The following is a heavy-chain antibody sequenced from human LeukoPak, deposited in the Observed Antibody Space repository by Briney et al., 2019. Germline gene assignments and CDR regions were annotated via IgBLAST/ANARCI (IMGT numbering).Heavy chain of an antibody. CDR3: ARGGRFDP. CDR2: VNQDGSEE. J-gene: IGHJ5*02. CDR1: GFTFSNYW. V-gene: IGHV3-7*01. Sequence: GGSLRLSWAASGFTFSNYWMSWVRQAPGKGLDWVGNVNQDGSEEYYVDSVKGRLTISRDNAKNSLYLQMNSLRAEDTAVYYCARGGRFDPWGQGTLVTVSS.